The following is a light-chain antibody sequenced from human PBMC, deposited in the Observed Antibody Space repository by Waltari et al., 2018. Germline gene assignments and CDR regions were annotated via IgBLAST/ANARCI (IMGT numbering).Light chain of an antibody. CDR1: QSISSW. CDR3: QHYNTYPFT. Sequence: DIQMTQSPSTLSASVGDRVTITCRASQSISSWLAWYQQQPGKAPKVLIYKASSLESGVPSRFSGSGSGTEFTITISSLQPDDFATYYCQHYNTYPFTFGPGTKVDIK. CDR2: KAS. V-gene: IGKV1-5*03. J-gene: IGKJ3*01.